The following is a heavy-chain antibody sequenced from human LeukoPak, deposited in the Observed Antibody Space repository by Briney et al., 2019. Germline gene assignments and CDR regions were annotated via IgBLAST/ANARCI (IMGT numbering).Heavy chain of an antibody. Sequence: GGSLRLSCAASGFTFSGSAMHWVRQASGKGLEWVGRIRSKANSYATAYAASVKGRFTISRDDSKNAAYLQMNSLKTEDTAVYYCTRRGDYYGSSGYYYGYWGQGTLVTVSS. J-gene: IGHJ4*02. V-gene: IGHV3-73*01. D-gene: IGHD3-22*01. CDR1: GFTFSGSA. CDR3: TRRGDYYGSSGYYYGY. CDR2: IRSKANSYAT.